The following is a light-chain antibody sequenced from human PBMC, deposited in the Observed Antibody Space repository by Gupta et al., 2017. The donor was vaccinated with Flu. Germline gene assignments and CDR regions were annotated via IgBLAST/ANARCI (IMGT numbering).Light chain of an antibody. V-gene: IGKV1-6*01. J-gene: IGKJ1*01. Sequence: AIQMTQSPSSLSASIGDRVTITCRASQGIRNDLGWYQQKPWKAPKLLIYAASNLQSGVPSRFSGSGSGTDFTLTINSLQPEDFATYYCRQGYNSPPWTFGQGTKVEIK. CDR3: RQGYNSPPWT. CDR2: AAS. CDR1: QGIRND.